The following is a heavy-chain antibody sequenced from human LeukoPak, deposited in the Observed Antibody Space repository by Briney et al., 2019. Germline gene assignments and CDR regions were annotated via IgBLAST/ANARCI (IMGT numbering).Heavy chain of an antibody. J-gene: IGHJ4*02. CDR3: AREEVKSFDN. Sequence: GGSLRLSCAASGFTFSNYAMHWVRQAPGKGLEWAAVISSDGNTKYYADSVKGRFTISRDNAKNSLYLQMNNLRVEDTAVYYCAREEVKSFDNWGQGTLVTVSS. V-gene: IGHV3-30-3*01. CDR2: ISSDGNTK. CDR1: GFTFSNYA.